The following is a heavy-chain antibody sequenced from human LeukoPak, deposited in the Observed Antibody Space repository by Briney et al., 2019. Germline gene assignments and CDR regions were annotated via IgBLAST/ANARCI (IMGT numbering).Heavy chain of an antibody. CDR3: AREVDRDYYFDY. CDR1: GYTFTSYG. V-gene: IGHV1-69*06. J-gene: IGHJ4*02. D-gene: IGHD5-12*01. Sequence: SVKVSCKASGYTFTSYGISWVRQAPGQGLEWMGGIIPIFGTANYAQKFQGRVTITADKSTSTAYMELSSLRSEDTAVYYCAREVDRDYYFDYWGQGTLVTVSS. CDR2: IIPIFGTA.